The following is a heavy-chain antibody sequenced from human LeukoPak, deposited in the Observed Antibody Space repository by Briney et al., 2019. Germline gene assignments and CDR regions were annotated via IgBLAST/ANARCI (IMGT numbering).Heavy chain of an antibody. CDR1: GGSISSYY. CDR2: IYYSGST. Sequence: SETLSLTCTVSGGSISSYYWSWIRQPPGKGLEWIGYIYYSGSTNYNPSLKSRVTISVDTSKNQFSLKLSSVTAADTAVYYCAREEGGSEYYYMDVWGKGTTVTVSS. D-gene: IGHD3-16*01. CDR3: AREEGGSEYYYMDV. V-gene: IGHV4-59*01. J-gene: IGHJ6*03.